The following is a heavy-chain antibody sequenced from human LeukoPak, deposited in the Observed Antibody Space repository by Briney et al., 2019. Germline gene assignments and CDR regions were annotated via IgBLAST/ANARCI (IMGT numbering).Heavy chain of an antibody. D-gene: IGHD2-2*01. CDR1: GFTFSSYA. CDR3: ARGTPGYCSSTSCLTFDY. V-gene: IGHV3-30-3*01. CDR2: ISYDGSNK. J-gene: IGHJ4*02. Sequence: GGSLRLSCAASGFTFSSYAMHWVRQAPGKGLEWVAVISYDGSNKYYADSVKGRFTISRDNSKNTLYLQMNSLRAEDTAVYYCARGTPGYCSSTSCLTFDYWGQGTLVTVSS.